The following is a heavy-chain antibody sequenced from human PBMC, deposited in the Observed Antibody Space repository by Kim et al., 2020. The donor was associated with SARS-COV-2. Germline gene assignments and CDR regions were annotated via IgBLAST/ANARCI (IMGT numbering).Heavy chain of an antibody. V-gene: IGHV1-69*01. D-gene: IGHD3-22*01. J-gene: IGHJ4*02. Sequence: YAQKFQGRVTITADESTSTFYMDLSSLRSEDTAVYYCARDGGYDSRPPTSNWGQGTLVTVSS. CDR3: ARDGGYDSRPPTSN.